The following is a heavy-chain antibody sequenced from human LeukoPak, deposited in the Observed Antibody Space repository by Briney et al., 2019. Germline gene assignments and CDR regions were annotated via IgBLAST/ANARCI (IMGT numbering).Heavy chain of an antibody. J-gene: IGHJ6*02. CDR3: AKLLTDYSSSWYGNYYYYGMDV. CDR1: GFTFSSYA. D-gene: IGHD6-13*01. CDR2: ISGSGGST. V-gene: IGHV3-23*01. Sequence: SGGSLRLSCAAAGFTFSSYAMSWVRQPPGKGLEWVSAISGSGGSTYYADSVKGRFTISRDNSKNTLYLQMNRVRAEDTAVYYCAKLLTDYSSSWYGNYYYYGMDVWGHGTTVTVSS.